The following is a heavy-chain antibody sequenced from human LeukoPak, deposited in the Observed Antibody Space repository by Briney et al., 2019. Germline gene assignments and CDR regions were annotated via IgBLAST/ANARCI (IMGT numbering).Heavy chain of an antibody. D-gene: IGHD4-17*01. J-gene: IGHJ4*02. Sequence: PSETLSLTCTVSGFSISSYYWSWIRQAAGKGLEWIGRIYTSGSTNYNPSLKSRVTMSVDTSKNQFSLKLSSVTAADTAVYYCARDYGDYPYYFDYWGQGTLVTVSS. CDR2: IYTSGST. V-gene: IGHV4-4*07. CDR3: ARDYGDYPYYFDY. CDR1: GFSISSYY.